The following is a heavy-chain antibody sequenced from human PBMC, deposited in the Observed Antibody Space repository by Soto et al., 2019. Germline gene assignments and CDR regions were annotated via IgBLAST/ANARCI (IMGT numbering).Heavy chain of an antibody. CDR2: LGRSGGAT. CDR3: AKGEMATIRNSFDP. D-gene: IGHD5-12*01. J-gene: IGHJ5*02. CDR1: GFTLTSCA. Sequence: EVQLLESGGGLVQPGGSLRLSCAASGFTLTSCAMSWVRQTPGKGLEWVSALGRSGGATYYADSVKGRFTISIDTSTNTLYLQMTNLRADDTAIYYCAKGEMATIRNSFDPWGQGTLVTVSS. V-gene: IGHV3-23*01.